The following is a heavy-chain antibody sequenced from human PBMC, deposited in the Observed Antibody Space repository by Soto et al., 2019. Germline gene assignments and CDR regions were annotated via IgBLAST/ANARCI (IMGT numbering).Heavy chain of an antibody. D-gene: IGHD2-2*01. Sequence: QVQLQESGPGLVKPSQTLSLTCTVSGGSISSGDYYWSWIRQPPGKGLEWIVYIYYSGSTYYNPSPKSRLTFSVDTTNNQCSRRLRSVPAADTTMYYCARATIVLVPTSMVSPWFDPSGQGTLVTVSS. V-gene: IGHV4-30-4*01. J-gene: IGHJ5*02. CDR1: GGSISSGDYY. CDR3: ARATIVLVPTSMVSPWFDP. CDR2: IYYSGST.